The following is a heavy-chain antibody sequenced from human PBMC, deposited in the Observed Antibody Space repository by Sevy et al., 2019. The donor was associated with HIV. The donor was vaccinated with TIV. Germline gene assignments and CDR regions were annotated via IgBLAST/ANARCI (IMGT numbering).Heavy chain of an antibody. CDR2: IRYDGSDK. CDR3: AKDLAGPGRRYFDY. D-gene: IGHD6-13*01. J-gene: IGHJ4*02. CDR1: GFIFSNFG. V-gene: IGHV3-30*02. Sequence: GGSLRLSCAASGFIFSNFGMHWVRQVPGKGLEWVTFIRYDGSDKYYAASVKGRFTISRDDSKNTLYRQMDSLRAEDTAIYYCAKDLAGPGRRYFDYWGQGTLVTVSS.